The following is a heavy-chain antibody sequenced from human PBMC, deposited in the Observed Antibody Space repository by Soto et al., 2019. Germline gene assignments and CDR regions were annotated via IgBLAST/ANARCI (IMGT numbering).Heavy chain of an antibody. V-gene: IGHV4-34*01. CDR2: INHSGST. CDR3: ARVPGIAAAGTQIDFDY. Sequence: SETLSLTCAVYGGSFSGYYWSWIRQPPGKGLEWIGEINHSGSTNYNPSLKSRVTISVDTSKNQFSLKLSSVTAADTAVYYCARVPGIAAAGTQIDFDYWGQGTLVTVSS. D-gene: IGHD6-13*01. J-gene: IGHJ4*02. CDR1: GGSFSGYY.